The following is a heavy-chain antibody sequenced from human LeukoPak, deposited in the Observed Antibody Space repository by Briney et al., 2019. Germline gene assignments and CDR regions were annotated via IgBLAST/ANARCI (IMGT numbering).Heavy chain of an antibody. CDR3: ASGRDGYNYHFDY. D-gene: IGHD5-24*01. V-gene: IGHV1-69*05. CDR1: GGTFSSYA. Sequence: SVKVSCKASGGTFSSYAISWVRQAPGQGLEWMGGIIPIFGTANYAQKFQGRVTITTDGSTSTAYMELSSLRSEDTAVYYCASGRDGYNYHFDYWGQGTLVTVSS. J-gene: IGHJ4*02. CDR2: IIPIFGTA.